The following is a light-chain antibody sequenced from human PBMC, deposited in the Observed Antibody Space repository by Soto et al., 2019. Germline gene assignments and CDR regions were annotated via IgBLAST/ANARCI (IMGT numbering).Light chain of an antibody. V-gene: IGLV2-14*03. Sequence: QSALTQPASVSGSPGQSFTIPCTGSSSDVGAYHSVSWYQQHPGKAPKLIIFDVSNRPSGVSNRFPGSKSGNTASLTISGLQAEDEADYYCSSFTDTGTVMFGGGTKLTVL. CDR1: SSDVGAYHS. CDR2: DVS. J-gene: IGLJ3*02. CDR3: SSFTDTGTVM.